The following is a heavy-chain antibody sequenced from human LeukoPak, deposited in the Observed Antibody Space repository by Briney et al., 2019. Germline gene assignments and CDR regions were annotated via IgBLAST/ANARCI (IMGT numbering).Heavy chain of an antibody. D-gene: IGHD4-17*01. CDR3: ARVAYGDYFHFYYYMDV. V-gene: IGHV3-66*02. CDR2: IYSGGNT. Sequence: PGGSLRLSCAASGFTVSNNYMSWVRQAPGEGLEWVSIIYSGGNTYYADSVKGRLTISRDNSKNTLYLQMNSLRPEDTAVYYCARVAYGDYFHFYYYMDVWGTGTTVTVSS. J-gene: IGHJ6*03. CDR1: GFTVSNNY.